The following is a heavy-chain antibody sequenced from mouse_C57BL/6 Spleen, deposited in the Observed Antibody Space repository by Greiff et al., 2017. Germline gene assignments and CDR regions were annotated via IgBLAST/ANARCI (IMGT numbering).Heavy chain of an antibody. V-gene: IGHV5-4*03. CDR3: AGSSPFAY. Sequence: EVKVVESGGGLVKPGGSLKLSCAASGFTFSSYAMSWVRQTPEKRLEWVATISDGGSYTYYPDNVKGRFTISRDNAKNNLYLQMSHLKSEDTAMYYCAGSSPFAYWGQGTLVTVSA. CDR1: GFTFSSYA. CDR2: ISDGGSYT. D-gene: IGHD1-1*01. J-gene: IGHJ3*01.